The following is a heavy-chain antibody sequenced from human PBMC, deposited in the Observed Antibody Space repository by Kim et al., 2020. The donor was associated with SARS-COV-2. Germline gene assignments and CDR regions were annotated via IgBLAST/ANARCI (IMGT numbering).Heavy chain of an antibody. CDR3: AREREQRPHYYGSGNAPYYYGMDV. Sequence: SQTLSLTCAISGDSVSSNSAAWNWIRQSPSRGLEWLGRTYYRSKWYNDYAVSVKSRITINPDTSKNQFSLQLNSVTPEDTAVYYCAREREQRPHYYGSGNAPYYYGMDVWGQGTTVTVSS. CDR1: GDSVSSNSAA. CDR2: TYYRSKWYN. J-gene: IGHJ6*02. V-gene: IGHV6-1*01. D-gene: IGHD3-10*01.